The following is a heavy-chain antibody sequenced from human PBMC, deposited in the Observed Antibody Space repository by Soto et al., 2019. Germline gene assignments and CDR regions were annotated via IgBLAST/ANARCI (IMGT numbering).Heavy chain of an antibody. CDR3: ATRVIVGDTEWFDP. CDR2: IYYSGST. CDR1: GGSISSSSYY. V-gene: IGHV4-39*01. J-gene: IGHJ5*02. D-gene: IGHD1-26*01. Sequence: QLQLQESGPGLVKPSETLSLTCTVSGGSISSSSYYWGWIRQPPGKGLEWIGSIYYSGSTYYNPSLKSRVTISVDTSKNQFSLKLSSVTAADTAVYYCATRVIVGDTEWFDPWGQGTLVTVSS.